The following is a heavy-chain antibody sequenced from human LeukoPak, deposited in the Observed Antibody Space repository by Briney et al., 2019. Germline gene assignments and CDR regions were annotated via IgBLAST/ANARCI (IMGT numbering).Heavy chain of an antibody. CDR3: ARKSDDYVWGSYRSYLDY. J-gene: IGHJ4*02. Sequence: ASVKVSCKASGYTFTSYGISWVRQAPGQGLERMGWISAYNGNTNYAQKLQGRVTMTTDTSTSTAYMELRSLRSDDTAVYYCARKSDDYVWGSYRSYLDYWGQGTLVTVSS. D-gene: IGHD3-16*02. V-gene: IGHV1-18*01. CDR2: ISAYNGNT. CDR1: GYTFTSYG.